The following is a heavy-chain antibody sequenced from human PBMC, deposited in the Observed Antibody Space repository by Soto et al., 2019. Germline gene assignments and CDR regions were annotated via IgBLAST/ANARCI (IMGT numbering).Heavy chain of an antibody. CDR2: INEDGSYK. D-gene: IGHD1-1*01. CDR1: GFTFSDEG. Sequence: GGSLRLSCATSGFTFSDEGMHWVRQVPGKGLVWVSRINEDGSYKNYADFVEGRFTSSRDDAKSELYLHMDRLRAEDTAVYYCARGGLEPFDYLGQGALVTVSS. V-gene: IGHV3-74*01. J-gene: IGHJ4*02. CDR3: ARGGLEPFDY.